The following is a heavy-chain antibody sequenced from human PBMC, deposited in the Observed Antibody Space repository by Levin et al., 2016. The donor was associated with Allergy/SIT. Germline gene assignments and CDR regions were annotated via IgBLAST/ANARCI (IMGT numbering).Heavy chain of an antibody. Sequence: ASVKVSCKASGYTFTSYGISWVRQAPGQGLEWMGWISAYNGNTNYAQKLQGRVTMTTDTSTSTAYMELRSLRSDDTAVYYCARGPDGSGYPHDAFDIWGQGTMVTVSS. V-gene: IGHV1-18*01. CDR1: GYTFTSYG. J-gene: IGHJ3*02. CDR2: ISAYNGNT. D-gene: IGHD3-22*01. CDR3: ARGPDGSGYPHDAFDI.